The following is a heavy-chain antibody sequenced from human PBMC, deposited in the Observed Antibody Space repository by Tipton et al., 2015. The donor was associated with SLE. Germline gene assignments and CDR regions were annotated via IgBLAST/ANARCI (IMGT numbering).Heavy chain of an antibody. J-gene: IGHJ6*03. D-gene: IGHD2-8*01. CDR2: ISDSGST. Sequence: TLSLTCSVSGASISSHYWSWIRQPPGKGLEWIGYISDSGSTNYNPSLKSRVTISVDTSKNQFSLKLSSVTAADTALYYCARVLGSRYCTNGVCSSPYYYYYFMDVWGKGTSVIVSS. V-gene: IGHV4-59*11. CDR3: ARVLGSRYCTNGVCSSPYYYYYFMDV. CDR1: GASISSHY.